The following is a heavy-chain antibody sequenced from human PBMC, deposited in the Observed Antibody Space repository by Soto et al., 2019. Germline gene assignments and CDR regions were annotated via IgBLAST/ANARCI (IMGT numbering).Heavy chain of an antibody. CDR2: IYYIGST. CDR1: GGSISGYY. D-gene: IGHD6-19*01. J-gene: IGHJ4*01. Sequence: QVQLQESGPGLVKPSETLSLTCTVSGGSISGYYWSWIRQPPGKGLEWIGYIYYIGSTKYNPSLKSRVTISMDTSKNQFSLNLTSVTAPDTAVYFCARAAHTSGWYFDLWGQGTLVTVSS. CDR3: ARAAHTSGWYFDL. V-gene: IGHV4-59*01.